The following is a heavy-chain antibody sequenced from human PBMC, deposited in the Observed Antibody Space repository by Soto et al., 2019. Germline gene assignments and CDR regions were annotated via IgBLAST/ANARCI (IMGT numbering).Heavy chain of an antibody. CDR1: GFTFSSYG. J-gene: IGHJ4*02. CDR2: ISYDGGLQ. V-gene: IGHV3-30*03. CDR3: VSDRGYGHASVPYS. Sequence: QAQLVESGGGVVQPGRSLRLSCAASGFTFSSYGMHWVRQAPGTGLEWVAVISYDGGLQHYADSVKGRFTISRDNSKNTVRLQMNSLRAEDTAVYYCVSDRGYGHASVPYSWGQGTLVSVSS. D-gene: IGHD5-18*01.